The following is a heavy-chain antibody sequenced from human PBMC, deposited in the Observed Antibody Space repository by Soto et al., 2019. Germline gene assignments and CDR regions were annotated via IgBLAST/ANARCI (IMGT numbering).Heavy chain of an antibody. D-gene: IGHD2-15*01. CDR3: AREETVVVVAARNYYYYGMDV. Sequence: ASVKVSCKASGGTFSSYAISWVRQAPGQGLEWMGGIIPIFGTANYAQKFQGRVTITADESTSTAYMELSSLRSEDTAVYYCAREETVVVVAARNYYYYGMDVWGQGTTVTVSS. CDR1: GGTFSSYA. CDR2: IIPIFGTA. V-gene: IGHV1-69*13. J-gene: IGHJ6*02.